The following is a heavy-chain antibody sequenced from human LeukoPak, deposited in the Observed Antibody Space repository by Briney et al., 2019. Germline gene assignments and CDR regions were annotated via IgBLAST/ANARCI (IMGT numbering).Heavy chain of an antibody. CDR2: MNPNSGNT. D-gene: IGHD2/OR15-2a*01. Sequence: ASVKVSCKASGYTFTSYDINWVRQATGQGLEWMGWMNPNSGNTGYAQKFQGRVTMTRNTSISTAYMELSSLRSEDTAVYYCAREHYIHYYYYMDVWGKGTTVTVSS. J-gene: IGHJ6*03. V-gene: IGHV1-8*01. CDR3: AREHYIHYYYYMDV. CDR1: GYTFTSYD.